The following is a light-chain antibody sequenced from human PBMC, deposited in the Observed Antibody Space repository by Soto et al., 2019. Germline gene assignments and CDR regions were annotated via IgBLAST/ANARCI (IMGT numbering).Light chain of an antibody. CDR2: EVT. CDR1: SSDVGGYDH. J-gene: IGLJ1*01. Sequence: QLVLTQPPSASGSPGQSVTIPCTGTSSDVGGYDHVSWYQQNPGKAPKLMIYEVTKRPAGVPDRFSGSKSGNTASLTVSGLQAEDEADYYCSSDAGNYNYVFGTGTKVTVL. V-gene: IGLV2-8*01. CDR3: SSDAGNYNYV.